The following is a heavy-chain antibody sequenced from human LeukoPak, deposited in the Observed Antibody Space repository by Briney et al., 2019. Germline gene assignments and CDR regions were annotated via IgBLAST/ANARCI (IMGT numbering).Heavy chain of an antibody. V-gene: IGHV4-4*07. CDR3: ATPLGGNYYGNYFDY. CDR2: IYTSGST. J-gene: IGHJ4*02. D-gene: IGHD3-10*01. CDR1: GGSISSYY. Sequence: SETRSLTCTVSGGSISSYYWSWIRQPAGKGLEWIGRIYTSGSTNYNPSLKSRVTMSVDKSKNQFSLKLSSVTAADTAVYYCATPLGGNYYGNYFDYWGQGTLVTVSS.